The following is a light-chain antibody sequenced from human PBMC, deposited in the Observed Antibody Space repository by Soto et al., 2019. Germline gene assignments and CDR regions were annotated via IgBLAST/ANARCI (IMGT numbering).Light chain of an antibody. Sequence: IQLSHSRSTITTSVGDRVTITCRASQSISSWLAWYQQKPGKAPKLLIYDASSLESGVPSRFSGSGSGTEFTLTISSLQPEDFASYYCQQYNSYPLTFGGGTKVDI. V-gene: IGKV1-5*01. J-gene: IGKJ4*01. CDR3: QQYNSYPLT. CDR1: QSISSW. CDR2: DAS.